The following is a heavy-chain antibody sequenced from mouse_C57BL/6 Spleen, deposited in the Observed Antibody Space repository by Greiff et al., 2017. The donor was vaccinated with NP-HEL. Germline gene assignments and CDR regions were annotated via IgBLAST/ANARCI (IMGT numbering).Heavy chain of an antibody. CDR1: GYTFTSYT. D-gene: IGHD1-1*01. Sequence: QVQLQQSGAELARPGASVKMSCKASGYTFTSYTMHWVKQRPGQGLEWIGYINPSSGYTKYNQKFKDKATLTADKSSSTAYMQLSSLTSEDSAVYYCARSGYYYRSSYPFGYWGQGPPLTVSP. J-gene: IGHJ2*01. V-gene: IGHV1-4*01. CDR3: ARSGYYYRSSYPFGY. CDR2: INPSSGYT.